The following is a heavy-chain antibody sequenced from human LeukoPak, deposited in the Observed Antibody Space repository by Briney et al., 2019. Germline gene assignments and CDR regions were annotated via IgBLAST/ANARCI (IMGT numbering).Heavy chain of an antibody. J-gene: IGHJ2*01. Sequence: SQTLSLTCAISGDSVSSNSAAWNWVRQSPSRGLEWLGRTYYRSKWSNDYAVSVKSRITINPDTSQNQFSLQLNSLTPEDTAVYYCARAPIGGWYFDLWGRGTLVTVSS. CDR3: ARAPIGGWYFDL. CDR2: TYYRSKWSN. CDR1: GDSVSSNSAA. D-gene: IGHD2-15*01. V-gene: IGHV6-1*01.